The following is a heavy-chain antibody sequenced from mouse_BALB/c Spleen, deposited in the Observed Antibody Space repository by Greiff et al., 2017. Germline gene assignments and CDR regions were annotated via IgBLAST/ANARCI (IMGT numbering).Heavy chain of an antibody. D-gene: IGHD1-1*01. CDR3: ARHYGSSLLWFAY. Sequence: VQLKQSGPGLVQPSQSLSITCTVSGFSLTSYGVHWVRQSPGKGLEWLGVIWSGGSTDYNAAFISRLSISKDNSKSQVFFKMNSLQANDTAIYCCARHYGSSLLWFAYWGQGTLVTVSA. V-gene: IGHV2-2*02. J-gene: IGHJ3*01. CDR1: GFSLTSYG. CDR2: IWSGGST.